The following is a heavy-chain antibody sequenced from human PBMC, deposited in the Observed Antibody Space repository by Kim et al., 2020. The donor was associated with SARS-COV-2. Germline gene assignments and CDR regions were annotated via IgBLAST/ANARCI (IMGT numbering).Heavy chain of an antibody. J-gene: IGHJ4*02. CDR1: GFTFSSYG. CDR3: ARDGLGWAIFDFDY. D-gene: IGHD3-3*01. CDR2: IWYDGSNK. Sequence: GGSLRLSCAASGFTFSSYGMHWVRQAPGKGLEWVAVIWYDGSNKYYADSVKGRFTISRDNSKNTLYLQMNSLRAEDTAVYYCARDGLGWAIFDFDYWGQGTLVTVSS. V-gene: IGHV3-33*01.